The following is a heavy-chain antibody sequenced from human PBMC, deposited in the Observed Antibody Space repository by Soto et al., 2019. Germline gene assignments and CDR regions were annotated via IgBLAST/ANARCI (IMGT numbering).Heavy chain of an antibody. D-gene: IGHD3-22*01. J-gene: IGHJ4*02. V-gene: IGHV3-49*03. Sequence: LSCTASGFTFGDYAMSWFRQAPGKGLEWVGFIRSKAYGGTTEYAASVKGRFTISRDDSKSIAYLQMNSLKTEDTAVYYCTRAYDSSGYYQIAFDYWGQGTLVTVSS. CDR1: GFTFGDYA. CDR2: IRSKAYGGTT. CDR3: TRAYDSSGYYQIAFDY.